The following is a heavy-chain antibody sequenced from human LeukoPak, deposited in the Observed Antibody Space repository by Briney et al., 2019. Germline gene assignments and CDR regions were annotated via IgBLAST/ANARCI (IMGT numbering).Heavy chain of an antibody. J-gene: IGHJ4*01. CDR1: GYTFTGNH. CDR3: VVFFYDGSGYFYDVDY. Sequence: ASVKVSCKASGYTFTGNHLHWMRQAPGQGPEWLGRINPNTGDTNYAQNFQGRVTLTRDTSISAAFMELSRLRYDDTAIYYCVVFFYDGSGYFYDVDYWGQGTRVTVSS. V-gene: IGHV1-2*06. CDR2: INPNTGDT. D-gene: IGHD3-22*01.